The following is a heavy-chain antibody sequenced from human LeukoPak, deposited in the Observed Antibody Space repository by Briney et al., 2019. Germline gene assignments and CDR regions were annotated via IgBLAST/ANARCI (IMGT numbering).Heavy chain of an antibody. D-gene: IGHD1-26*01. V-gene: IGHV3-30*02. CDR2: IRYDGSNK. CDR3: AKGAVVGATHFDY. Sequence: RGSLRLSCAASGFTFSSYGMHWVRQASGKGLEWVAFIRYDGSNKYYADSVKGRFTIPRDNSKNTLYLQMNSLRAEDTAVYYCAKGAVVGATHFDYWGQGTLVTVSS. CDR1: GFTFSSYG. J-gene: IGHJ4*02.